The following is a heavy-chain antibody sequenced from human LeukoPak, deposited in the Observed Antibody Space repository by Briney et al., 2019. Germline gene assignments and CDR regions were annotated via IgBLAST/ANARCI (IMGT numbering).Heavy chain of an antibody. CDR3: ARDTMVRGVIIRWFDP. CDR1: GGSISSSNW. Sequence: SETLSLTCAVSGGSISSSNWWSWVRQPPGKGLEWIGEIYHSGSTNYNPSLKSRVTISVDKSKNQFSLKLSSVTAADTAVYYCARDTMVRGVIIRWFDPWGQGTLVTASS. V-gene: IGHV4-4*02. D-gene: IGHD3-10*01. J-gene: IGHJ5*02. CDR2: IYHSGST.